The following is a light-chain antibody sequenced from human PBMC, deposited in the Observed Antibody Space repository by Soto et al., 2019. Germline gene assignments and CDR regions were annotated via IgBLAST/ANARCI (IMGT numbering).Light chain of an antibody. CDR1: QSLGSGY. Sequence: EIVLTQSPGTLSLSQGGRATLSCRASQSLGSGYLAWYQQKPGQAPRILIYAASTRATGIPDRFSGSGSGTDFSLTISRLEPEDFAVYYCQQYDTSPRTFGQGTKVDIK. V-gene: IGKV3-20*01. CDR3: QQYDTSPRT. CDR2: AAS. J-gene: IGKJ1*01.